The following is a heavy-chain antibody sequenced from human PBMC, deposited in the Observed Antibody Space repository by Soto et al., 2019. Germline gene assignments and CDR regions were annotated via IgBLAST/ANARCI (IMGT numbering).Heavy chain of an antibody. J-gene: IGHJ4*02. CDR3: ATLDTATFDY. V-gene: IGHV3-30*03. D-gene: IGHD5-18*01. CDR2: ISYDGSNK. Sequence: PGGSLRLSCAASGFTFSSYGMHWVRHAPGKGLEWVAVISYDGSNKYYADSVKGRFTISRDNSKNTLYLQMNSLRAEDTAVYYCATLDTATFDYWGQGTLVTVSS. CDR1: GFTFSSYG.